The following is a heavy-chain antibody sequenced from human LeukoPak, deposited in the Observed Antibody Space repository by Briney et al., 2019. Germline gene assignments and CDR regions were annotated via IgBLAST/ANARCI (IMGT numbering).Heavy chain of an antibody. Sequence: PGPTLANPTQTLTATCNFSGFSLSTSGMCVSWIRQPPGKALEWLALIDWDDDKFYSTSLKTRLTISKDTSKNQVVLTMTNMDPVDTATYYCARIQAYGGNSEGYYFHYWGQGTLVTVSS. V-gene: IGHV2-70*01. CDR2: IDWDDDK. CDR3: ARIQAYGGNSEGYYFHY. CDR1: GFSLSTSGMC. J-gene: IGHJ4*02. D-gene: IGHD4-23*01.